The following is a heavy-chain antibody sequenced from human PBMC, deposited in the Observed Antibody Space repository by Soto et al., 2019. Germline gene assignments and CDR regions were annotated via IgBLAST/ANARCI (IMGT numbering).Heavy chain of an antibody. J-gene: IGHJ6*02. CDR3: ARFYYDSSGYLPSPYYYYYGMDV. D-gene: IGHD3-22*01. V-gene: IGHV3-7*04. CDR1: GFTFSSYW. Sequence: GGSLRLSCAASGFTFSSYWMSWVHQAPGKGLEWVANIKQDGSEKYYVDSVKGRFTISRDNAKNSLYLQMNSLRAEDTAVYYCARFYYDSSGYLPSPYYYYYGMDVWGQGTTVTVSS. CDR2: IKQDGSEK.